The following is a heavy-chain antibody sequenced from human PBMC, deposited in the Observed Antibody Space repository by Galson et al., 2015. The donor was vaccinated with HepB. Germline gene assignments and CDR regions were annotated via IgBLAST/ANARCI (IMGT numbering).Heavy chain of an antibody. CDR2: ISYSGST. D-gene: IGHD3-3*01. CDR3: ARHREWMTSPFDY. CDR1: GGSISRSSSS. Sequence: TLSLTCIVSGGSISRSSSSWGWIRQPPGKGLEWIGSISYSGSTYYNPSLKSRIAISLDTSKNQFSLQLSSVTATDTSVYYCARHREWMTSPFDYWGQGTLVIVSS. J-gene: IGHJ4*02. V-gene: IGHV4-39*01.